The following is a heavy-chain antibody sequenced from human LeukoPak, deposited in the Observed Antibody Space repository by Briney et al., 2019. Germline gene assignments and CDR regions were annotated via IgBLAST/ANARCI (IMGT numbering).Heavy chain of an antibody. J-gene: IGHJ4*02. CDR2: ISWNSGSI. D-gene: IGHD3-16*01. CDR1: GFTFDDYA. CDR3: AKASILVGASPIDY. V-gene: IGHV3-9*01. Sequence: GGSLRLSCAVSGFTFDDYAMHWVRQAPGKGLEWVSGISWNSGSIGYADSVKGRFTISRDNAKNSLYLQMNSLRAEDTALYYCAKASILVGASPIDYWGQGTLVTVSS.